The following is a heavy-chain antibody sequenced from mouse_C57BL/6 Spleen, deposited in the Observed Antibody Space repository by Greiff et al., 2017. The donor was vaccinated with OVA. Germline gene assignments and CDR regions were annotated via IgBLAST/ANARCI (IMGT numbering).Heavy chain of an antibody. V-gene: IGHV2-6*03. CDR3: ARSYGSSYSWFAY. CDR1: GFSLTSYG. J-gene: IGHJ3*01. D-gene: IGHD1-1*01. Sequence: QVQLQQSGPGLVAPSQSLSITCTVSGFSLTSYGVHWVRQPPGKGLEWLVVIWSDGSTTYNSALKSRLSSSKDNSKSQVFLKMNSLQTDDTAMYYCARSYGSSYSWFAYWGQGTLVTVSA. CDR2: IWSDGST.